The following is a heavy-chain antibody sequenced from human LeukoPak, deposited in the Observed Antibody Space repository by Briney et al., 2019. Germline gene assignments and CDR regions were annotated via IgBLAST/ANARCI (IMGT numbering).Heavy chain of an antibody. Sequence: GGSLRLSCAASGFTFSSYAMHWVRQAPGKGLEYVSAISSNGGSTYYANSVKGRFTISRDNSKNTLYLQMGSLRAEDMAVYYCARDFVRPAAGRIGGFDYWGQGTLVTVSS. D-gene: IGHD6-13*01. CDR1: GFTFSSYA. V-gene: IGHV3-64*01. J-gene: IGHJ4*02. CDR2: ISSNGGST. CDR3: ARDFVRPAAGRIGGFDY.